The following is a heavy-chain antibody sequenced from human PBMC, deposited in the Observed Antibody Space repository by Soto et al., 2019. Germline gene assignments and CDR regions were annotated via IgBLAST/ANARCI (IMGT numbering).Heavy chain of an antibody. Sequence: ASVKVSCKAPGGTFSTYAISWVRQAPGQGLEWMGGIIAYNGNTNYAQKLQGRVTMTTDTSTSTAYMELRSLRSDDTAVYYCARASGSSYWFDPWGQGTLVTVSS. CDR2: IIAYNGNT. D-gene: IGHD1-26*01. CDR3: ARASGSSYWFDP. J-gene: IGHJ5*02. V-gene: IGHV1-18*01. CDR1: GGTFSTYA.